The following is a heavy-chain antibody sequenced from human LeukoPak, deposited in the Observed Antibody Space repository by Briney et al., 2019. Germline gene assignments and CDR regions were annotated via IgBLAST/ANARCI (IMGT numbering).Heavy chain of an antibody. Sequence: GGSLRLSCAASGFTFINYGIHWVRQAPGRGLEWVAFIRYDGSNKYYADSVKGRFTISRDNSKNTLYLHMNSLTIEDTAVYYCAKASPSYAAGSFDYWGQGTLVTVSS. CDR2: IRYDGSNK. V-gene: IGHV3-30*02. D-gene: IGHD3-10*01. CDR3: AKASPSYAAGSFDY. J-gene: IGHJ4*02. CDR1: GFTFINYG.